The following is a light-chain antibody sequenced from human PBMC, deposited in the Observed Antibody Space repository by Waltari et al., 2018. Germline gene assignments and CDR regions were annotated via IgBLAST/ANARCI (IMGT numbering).Light chain of an antibody. Sequence: EIVMTQSPATLSVSPGESATLSCRAIQSIRNNLAWYQQKPGQAPRLLIHSTSIWAPGIPTRFNGSGSGTEFTLSISSLQSEDFALYYCHHYNNWGTFGQGTKVEFK. CDR3: HHYNNWGT. J-gene: IGKJ1*01. CDR2: STS. V-gene: IGKV3-15*01. CDR1: QSIRNN.